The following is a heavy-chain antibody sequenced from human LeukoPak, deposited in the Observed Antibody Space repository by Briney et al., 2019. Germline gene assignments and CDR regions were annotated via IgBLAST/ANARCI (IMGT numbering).Heavy chain of an antibody. CDR2: INHSGST. J-gene: IGHJ4*02. D-gene: IGHD6-19*01. CDR1: GGSFSGYY. Sequence: SETLSLTCAVYGGSFSGYYWSWIRQPPGKGLEWIGEINHSGSTNYNPSLKSRVTISVDTSKNQFSLRLSSVTAADTAMYYCVKSGGYGLIDYWGQGTLVTVSS. V-gene: IGHV4-34*01. CDR3: VKSGGYGLIDY.